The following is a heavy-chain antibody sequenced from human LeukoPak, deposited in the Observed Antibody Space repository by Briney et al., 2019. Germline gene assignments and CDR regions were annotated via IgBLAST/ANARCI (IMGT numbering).Heavy chain of an antibody. CDR3: AKERDSKGYMDV. J-gene: IGHJ6*03. V-gene: IGHV3-23*01. CDR1: GFNFRTYA. CDR2: ISDGGGYT. Sequence: YPGGSLRLSCAASGFNFRTYAMTWVRQPPGKGLEWVSTISDGGGYTYYADSVRGRFTISRENSKNTLYLQMNSLRAEDTAVYYCAKERDSKGYMDVWGKGTAVTASS. D-gene: IGHD3/OR15-3a*01.